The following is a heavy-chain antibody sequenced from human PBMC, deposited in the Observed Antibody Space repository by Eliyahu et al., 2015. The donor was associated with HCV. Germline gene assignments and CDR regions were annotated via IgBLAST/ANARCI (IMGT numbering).Heavy chain of an antibody. J-gene: IGHJ4*02. V-gene: IGHV3-30*18. CDR2: ISYDGSNK. Sequence: QVQLVESGGGVVQPGXSLRLSCAASGFTFSSYGXHWVRQAPGKGLEWVAVISYDGSNKYYADSVKGRFTISRDNSKNTLYLQMNSLRAEDTAVYYCAKDPAGYCSSTSCYTNFDYWGQGTLVTVSS. CDR1: GFTFSSYG. CDR3: AKDPAGYCSSTSCYTNFDY. D-gene: IGHD2-2*02.